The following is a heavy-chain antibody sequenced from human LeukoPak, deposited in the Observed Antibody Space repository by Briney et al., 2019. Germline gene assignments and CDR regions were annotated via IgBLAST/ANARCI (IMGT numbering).Heavy chain of an antibody. Sequence: GESLRLSCAASGFTFSAYAMSWVRQAPGKGLEWVSAITGSGASTYYADSVKGRFTISRDNSKNTLYLQTNSLRAEDTAVYYCAKRISGWYYSDYWGQGTLVTVSS. D-gene: IGHD6-19*01. CDR2: ITGSGAST. CDR3: AKRISGWYYSDY. J-gene: IGHJ4*02. V-gene: IGHV3-23*01. CDR1: GFTFSAYA.